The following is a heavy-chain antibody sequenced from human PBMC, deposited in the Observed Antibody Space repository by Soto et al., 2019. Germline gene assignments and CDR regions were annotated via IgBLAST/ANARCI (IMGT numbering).Heavy chain of an antibody. V-gene: IGHV3-9*01. CDR3: AKDIEGVVVPGGMDV. Sequence: GGSLRLSCAASGFTFDDYAMHWVRQAPGKGLEWVSGISWNSGSIGYADSVKGRFTISRDNAKNSLYLQMYSLRAEDTALYYCAKDIEGVVVPGGMDVWGQGTTVTVSS. CDR1: GFTFDDYA. J-gene: IGHJ6*02. D-gene: IGHD2-2*01. CDR2: ISWNSGSI.